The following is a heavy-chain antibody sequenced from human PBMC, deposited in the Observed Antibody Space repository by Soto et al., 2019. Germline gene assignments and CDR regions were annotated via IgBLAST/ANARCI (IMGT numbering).Heavy chain of an antibody. V-gene: IGHV3-74*03. D-gene: IGHD4-17*01. CDR1: GFDFSNSW. CDR3: ARDKSYALAV. CDR2: SNSDGSST. Sequence: QPGGSLRLSCAASGFDFSNSWMHWVRQVPGKGLVWGSHSNSDGSSTTYAYSVKGRFTISRGNARTTVYLRLDSLRVEDTAVYYCARDKSYALAVWGQGTTVTVSS. J-gene: IGHJ6*02.